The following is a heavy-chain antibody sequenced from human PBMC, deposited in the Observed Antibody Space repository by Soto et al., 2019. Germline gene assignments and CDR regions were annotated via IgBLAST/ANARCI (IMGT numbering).Heavy chain of an antibody. CDR1: GGTFSSYA. Sequence: SVKVSCKASGGTFSSYAISWVRQAPGQGLEWMGGIIPIFGTAKYAQKFQGRVTITADESTSTAYMELSSLRSEDTAVYYCARDLGYYDSSGYPHDAFDIWGQGTMVTVSS. J-gene: IGHJ3*02. D-gene: IGHD3-22*01. CDR2: IIPIFGTA. V-gene: IGHV1-69*13. CDR3: ARDLGYYDSSGYPHDAFDI.